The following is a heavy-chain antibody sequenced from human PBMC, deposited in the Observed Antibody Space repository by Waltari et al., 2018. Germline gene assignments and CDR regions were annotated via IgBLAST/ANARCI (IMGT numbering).Heavy chain of an antibody. D-gene: IGHD3-10*01. V-gene: IGHV3-64*07. CDR2: INSDVGIT. CDR3: AREWFRCYYYYGMDV. CDR1: GFTFSQYG. Sequence: EVQLVESGGGLVQPGGSLRLSCAAYGFTFSQYGRNWVRQAPGKGLEYVSVINSDVGITYYADSVKGRYTTSRDNSKNTLYLQMGSLRAEDMAVYYCAREWFRCYYYYGMDVWGQGTTVTVSS. J-gene: IGHJ6*02.